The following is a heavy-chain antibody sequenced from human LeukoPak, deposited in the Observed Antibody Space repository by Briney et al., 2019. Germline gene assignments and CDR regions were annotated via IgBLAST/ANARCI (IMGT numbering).Heavy chain of an antibody. CDR2: IYHSGST. V-gene: IGHV4-38-2*02. CDR3: ARVFGNWFDP. CDR1: GYSISSGYY. J-gene: IGHJ5*02. D-gene: IGHD3-10*01. Sequence: SETLSLTCTVSGYSISSGYYWGWIRRPPGKGLELIGSIYHSGSTYYNPSLKSRVTISVDTSKNQFSLKLSSVTAADTAVYYCARVFGNWFDPWGQGTLVTVSS.